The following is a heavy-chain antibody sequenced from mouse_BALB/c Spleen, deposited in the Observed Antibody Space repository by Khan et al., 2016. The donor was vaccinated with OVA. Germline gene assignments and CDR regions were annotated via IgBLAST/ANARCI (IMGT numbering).Heavy chain of an antibody. V-gene: IGHV5-6-3*01. CDR3: TRRAI. CDR1: RFTISSYG. CDR2: IDSNGGST. Sequence: EVELVESGGGIVQPGGSLKRPCAASRFTISSYGMSPVRQTPDKSLELVATIDSNGGSTDYPDSVTRRFTISGDNAKNPLYMQMRSLKSEDTTMYYCTRRAIWSQGSTIAVSS. J-gene: IGHJ2*01. D-gene: IGHD3-1*01.